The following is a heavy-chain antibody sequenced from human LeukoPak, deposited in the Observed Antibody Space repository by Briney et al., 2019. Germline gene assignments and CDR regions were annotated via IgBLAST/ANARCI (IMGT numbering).Heavy chain of an antibody. Sequence: GGSLRLSCAASGFTFSDFWMHWVRQAPGKGLVWVSRINNDGSDIIYTDSVKGRFTISRDNAKNTLYLQMNSLRPEDTAVYYCATDAVLFEHLGQGTLVTVSS. J-gene: IGHJ4*02. CDR3: ATDAVLFEH. CDR2: INNDGSDI. V-gene: IGHV3-74*01. CDR1: GFTFSDFW. D-gene: IGHD6-19*01.